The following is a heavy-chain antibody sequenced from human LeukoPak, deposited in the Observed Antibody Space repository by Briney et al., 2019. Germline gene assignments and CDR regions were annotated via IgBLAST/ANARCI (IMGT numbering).Heavy chain of an antibody. CDR2: ISSGSSAI. J-gene: IGHJ4*02. Sequence: GRSLRPSCAASGFTFSSYVMHWVRQAPGKGLEWVSIISSGSSAIFSADALKGRFTISRDDAKNLLYLDMNSLRAEDTAVYYCARGHTAVTRHFDFWGQGTLVTVSS. CDR1: GFTFSSYV. V-gene: IGHV3-21*01. CDR3: ARGHTAVTRHFDF. D-gene: IGHD4-17*01.